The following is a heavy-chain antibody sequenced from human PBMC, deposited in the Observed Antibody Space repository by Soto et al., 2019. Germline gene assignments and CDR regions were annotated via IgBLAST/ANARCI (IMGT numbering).Heavy chain of an antibody. CDR3: TSTYDFWSGPIDY. V-gene: IGHV3-49*03. D-gene: IGHD3-3*01. J-gene: IGHJ4*02. CDR2: IRSKAYGGTT. CDR1: GFTFGDYA. Sequence: GGSLRLSCTASGFTFGDYAMSWFRQAPGKGLEWVGFIRSKAYGGTTEYAAFVKGRLTISRDDSKSIAYRQMNSLKTEDTAGYYCTSTYDFWSGPIDYWGQGTLVTVSS.